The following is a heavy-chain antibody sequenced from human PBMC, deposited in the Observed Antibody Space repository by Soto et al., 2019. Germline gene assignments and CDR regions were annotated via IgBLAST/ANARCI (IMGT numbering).Heavy chain of an antibody. CDR2: INPSGGST. Sequence: GASVKVSCKASGYTFTSYYMHWVRQAPGQGLEWMGIINPSGGSTSYAQKFQGRVTMTRDKSTSTAYMELRSLRSEDTAFYYCATSYGSGYRAFDYWGQGALVTVS. J-gene: IGHJ4*02. CDR1: GYTFTSYY. D-gene: IGHD3-10*01. V-gene: IGHV1-46*01. CDR3: ATSYGSGYRAFDY.